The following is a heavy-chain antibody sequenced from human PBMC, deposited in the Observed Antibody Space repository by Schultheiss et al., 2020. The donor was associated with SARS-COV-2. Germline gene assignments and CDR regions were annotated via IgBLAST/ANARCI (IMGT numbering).Heavy chain of an antibody. J-gene: IGHJ4*02. CDR2: ISGSGGST. Sequence: GGSLRLSCAASGFTFISYAMSWVRQAPGKGLEWVSAISGSGGSTYYADSVKGRFTISRDNSKNTLYLQMNSLRAEDTAVYYCAKGFYVWGSYRYRALFDYWGQGTLVTVSS. CDR3: AKGFYVWGSYRYRALFDY. V-gene: IGHV3-23*01. D-gene: IGHD3-16*02. CDR1: GFTFISYA.